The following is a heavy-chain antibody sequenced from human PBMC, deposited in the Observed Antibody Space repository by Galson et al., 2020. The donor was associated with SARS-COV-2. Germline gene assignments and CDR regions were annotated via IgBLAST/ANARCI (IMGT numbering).Heavy chain of an antibody. V-gene: IGHV1-8*01. CDR2: MNPHSGNT. CDR1: GYTFTSYE. J-gene: IGHJ5*02. CDR3: ARSYDDFATWFDP. Sequence: ASVKVSCKASGYTFTSYEINCVRQAPGQGLEWMGWMNPHSGNTGYAQKFQGRVTMTRTTSISTAYMELNSLTSEDTAVYYCARSYDDFATWFDPWGQGTLVTVSS. D-gene: IGHD4-17*01.